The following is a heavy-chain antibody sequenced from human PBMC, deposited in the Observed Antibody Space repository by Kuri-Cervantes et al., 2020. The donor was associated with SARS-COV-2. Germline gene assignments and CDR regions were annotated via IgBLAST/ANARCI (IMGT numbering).Heavy chain of an antibody. Sequence: GSLRLSCAVYGGSFSGYYWSWIRQPPGKGLEWIGEINHSGSTNYNPSLKSRVTMSVDTSKNQFSLKLSSVAAADTAVYYCARELGITMSWDAFDIWGQGTMVTVSS. CDR1: GGSFSGYY. V-gene: IGHV4-34*01. D-gene: IGHD3-22*01. CDR3: ARELGITMSWDAFDI. CDR2: INHSGST. J-gene: IGHJ3*02.